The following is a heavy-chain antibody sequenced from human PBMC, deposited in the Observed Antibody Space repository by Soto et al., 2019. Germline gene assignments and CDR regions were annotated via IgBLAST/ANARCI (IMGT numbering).Heavy chain of an antibody. CDR3: AKDSWYFDL. CDR1: GFVFTNFW. D-gene: IGHD6-13*01. CDR2: IDTSGHST. J-gene: IGHJ4*02. V-gene: IGHV3-74*01. Sequence: GGSLRLSWVASGFVFTNFWMHWVRHVPGKGLVWVARIDTSGHSTNYAESVKGRFTISRDNAKNTVSLQMNSLRVEDTGVYYCAKDSWYFDLWSKGPQVTVSS.